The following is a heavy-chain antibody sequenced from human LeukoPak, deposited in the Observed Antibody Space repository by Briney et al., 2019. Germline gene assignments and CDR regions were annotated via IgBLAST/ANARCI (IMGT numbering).Heavy chain of an antibody. J-gene: IGHJ2*01. V-gene: IGHV1-18*01. CDR3: ARSGRGLGFNWYFDL. D-gene: IGHD1-26*01. Sequence: ASVKVSCKASGYTFTSYGISWVRQAPGQGLEWMGWISAYNGNTNYAQKLQGRVTMTTDTSTSTAYMELRSLRSDDTAVYYCARSGRGLGFNWYFDLWGRSTLVTVSS. CDR1: GYTFTSYG. CDR2: ISAYNGNT.